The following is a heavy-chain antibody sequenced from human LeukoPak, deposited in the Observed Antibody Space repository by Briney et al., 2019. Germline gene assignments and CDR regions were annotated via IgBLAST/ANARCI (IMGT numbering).Heavy chain of an antibody. CDR3: TRVTYYYDNSGYFHFDS. J-gene: IGHJ4*02. V-gene: IGHV3-49*04. CDR1: GFTFGDYA. Sequence: GGSLRLSCTTSGFTFGDYAMSWVRQAPGKGLEWVSFIRRNAHGGTTEYAASVKGRFSSSRDDSKSIAYLQMNSLKTEDTAVYFCTRVTYYYDNSGYFHFDSWGQGSLVTVSS. CDR2: IRRNAHGGTT. D-gene: IGHD3-22*01.